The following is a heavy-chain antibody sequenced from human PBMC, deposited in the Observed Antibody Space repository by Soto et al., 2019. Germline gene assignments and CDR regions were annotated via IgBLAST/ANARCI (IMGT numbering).Heavy chain of an antibody. J-gene: IGHJ6*02. CDR1: GGSISSGGYY. V-gene: IGHV4-31*03. Sequence: SETLSLTCTVSGGSISSGGYYWSWIRQHPGKGLEWIGYIYYSGSTYYNPSLKSRVTISVDTSKNQFSLKLSSVTAADTAVYYCARDPTSGGMDVWGQGTTVTVSS. D-gene: IGHD1-1*01. CDR3: ARDPTSGGMDV. CDR2: IYYSGST.